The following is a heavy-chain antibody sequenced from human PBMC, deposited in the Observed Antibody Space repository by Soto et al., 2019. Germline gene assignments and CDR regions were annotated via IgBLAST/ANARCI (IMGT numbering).Heavy chain of an antibody. J-gene: IGHJ4*02. CDR2: ISAYNGNT. Sequence: ASVKVSCKASGYTFTSYGINWVRQAPGQGHEWMGWISAYNGNTNYAQKFQGRVTMTTDTSTSTAYMELRSLRSDDTAVYYCARECCSAGTCYSLFDYWGQGTLVTVSS. V-gene: IGHV1-18*01. CDR1: GYTFTSYG. D-gene: IGHD2-15*01. CDR3: ARECCSAGTCYSLFDY.